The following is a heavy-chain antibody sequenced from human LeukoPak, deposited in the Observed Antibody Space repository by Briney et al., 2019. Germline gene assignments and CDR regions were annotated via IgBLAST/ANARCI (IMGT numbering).Heavy chain of an antibody. CDR2: ISSSSTTI. V-gene: IGHV3-11*04. D-gene: IGHD3-10*01. Sequence: KAGGSLRLSCAASGFTFSDYYMSWIRQAPGKGLEWVSYISSSSTTIYYADSVKGRFTISRDNAKNSLYLQMNTLRAEDTAVYYCARDRLNTAYYYGSWGQGTLVTVSS. J-gene: IGHJ5*02. CDR1: GFTFSDYY. CDR3: ARDRLNTAYYYGS.